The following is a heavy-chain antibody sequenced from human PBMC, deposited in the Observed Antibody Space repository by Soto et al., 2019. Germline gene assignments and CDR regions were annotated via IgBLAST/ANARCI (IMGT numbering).Heavy chain of an antibody. V-gene: IGHV3-33*01. CDR1: GFTFSSYG. J-gene: IGHJ5*02. CDR2: IWYDGSNK. Sequence: GGSLRLSCAASGFTFSSYGMHWVRQAPGKGLEWVAVIWYDGSNKYYADSVKGRFTISRDNSKNTLYLQMNSLRAEDTAVYYCARDGGYCSSTSCSISPWFDPWGQGTLVTVSS. D-gene: IGHD2-2*01. CDR3: ARDGGYCSSTSCSISPWFDP.